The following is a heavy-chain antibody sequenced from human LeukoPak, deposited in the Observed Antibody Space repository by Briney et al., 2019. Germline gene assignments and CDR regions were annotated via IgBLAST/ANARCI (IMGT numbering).Heavy chain of an antibody. D-gene: IGHD3-10*01. CDR1: GFTFSSYS. J-gene: IGHJ4*02. V-gene: IGHV3-21*01. Sequence: GGSLRLSCAASGFTFSSYSMNWVRQAPGKGLEWVSSISSSSIYIYYADSVKGRFTTSRDNAKNSLFLQMNSLRAEDTAVYFCARDPTTYGSGSYYYSFDYWGQGTLVTVSS. CDR3: ARDPTTYGSGSYYYSFDY. CDR2: ISSSSIYI.